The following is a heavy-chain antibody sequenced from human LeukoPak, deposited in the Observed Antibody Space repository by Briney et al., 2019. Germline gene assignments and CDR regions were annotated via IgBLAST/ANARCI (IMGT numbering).Heavy chain of an antibody. V-gene: IGHV4-39*07. CDR2: TYYSGST. CDR3: ARVGYSSSLDY. CDR1: GGSLSSSSYY. J-gene: IGHJ4*02. D-gene: IGHD6-13*01. Sequence: SETLSLTCTVSGGSLSSSSYYWGWIRQPPGRGLEWIGSTYYSGSTYYNPSLKCRGTISVDTSKNQFSLKLSSVTAADTAVYYCARVGYSSSLDYWGQGTLVTVSS.